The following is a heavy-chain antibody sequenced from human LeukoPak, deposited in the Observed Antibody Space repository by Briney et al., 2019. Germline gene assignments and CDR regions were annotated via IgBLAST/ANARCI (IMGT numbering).Heavy chain of an antibody. CDR1: GFTFSSYA. V-gene: IGHV3-23*01. J-gene: IGHJ4*02. CDR3: AKDLVTAVAANSDY. D-gene: IGHD6-13*01. CDR2: ISGGGSGT. Sequence: GGSLRLSCAAPGFTFSSYAMSWVRQAPGKGLEWVSAISGGGSGTYYADSVKGRFTISRDNSKNALYLQMNSLRVEDTAVYYCAKDLVTAVAANSDYWGQGTLVTVSS.